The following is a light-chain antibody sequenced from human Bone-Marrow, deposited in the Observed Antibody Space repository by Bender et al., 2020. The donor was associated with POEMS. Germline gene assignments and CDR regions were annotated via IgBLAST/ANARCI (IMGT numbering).Light chain of an antibody. CDR2: QDV. CDR3: QVWDSTSDHFV. CDR1: KLGDQY. Sequence: SYDLTQPPSVSVSPGQTASISCSGDKLGDQYACWFQQKPGQSPVMVIYQDVKRPSGIPERFSGSNSGNTATLTISRVEAGDEADYHCQVWDSTSDHFVFGTGTKVTVV. V-gene: IGLV3-1*01. J-gene: IGLJ1*01.